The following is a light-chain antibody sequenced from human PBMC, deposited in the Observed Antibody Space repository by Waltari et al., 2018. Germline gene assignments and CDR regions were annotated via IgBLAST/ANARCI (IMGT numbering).Light chain of an antibody. CDR2: STN. CDR3: VLHLGNGILM. Sequence: QTVVTQESSFSVSPGETVTLPCGLSSGPVSTSHYPSWYQQTPGQPPRTLISSTNSRSSGVPDRFSGSILGKKAALIIAGAQADDESDYYCVLHLGNGILMFGGGTRLTVL. CDR1: SGPVSTSHY. V-gene: IGLV8-61*01. J-gene: IGLJ3*02.